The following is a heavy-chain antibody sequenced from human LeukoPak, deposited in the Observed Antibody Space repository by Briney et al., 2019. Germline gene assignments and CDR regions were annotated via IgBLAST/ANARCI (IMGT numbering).Heavy chain of an antibody. D-gene: IGHD1-26*01. CDR3: AKATGSYPSNPFDY. CDR1: GFPFSSYA. V-gene: IGHV3-23*01. CDR2: ISGGGEGT. Sequence: PGGSLRLSWAASGFPFSSYAMNWVRQAPGKGLEWVSGISGGGEGTFYADSVKGRFTISKDISKSTLFLQMNSLRVEDTAVYYCAKATGSYPSNPFDYWGQGTLVTVSS. J-gene: IGHJ4*02.